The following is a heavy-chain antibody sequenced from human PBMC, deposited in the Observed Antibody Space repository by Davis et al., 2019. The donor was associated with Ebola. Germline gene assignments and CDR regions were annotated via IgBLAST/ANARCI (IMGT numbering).Heavy chain of an antibody. Sequence: PSETLSLTCAVYGGSFSGYYWSWIRQPPGKGLEWIGEINHSGSTNYNPSLKSRVTISVDTSKNQFSLKLSSVTAADTAVYYCARVVKGSRCGPRTSCYRGYYYYYMDVWGKGTTVTVSS. V-gene: IGHV4-34*01. CDR1: GGSFSGYY. J-gene: IGHJ6*03. CDR3: ARVVKGSRCGPRTSCYRGYYYYYMDV. D-gene: IGHD2-2*01. CDR2: INHSGST.